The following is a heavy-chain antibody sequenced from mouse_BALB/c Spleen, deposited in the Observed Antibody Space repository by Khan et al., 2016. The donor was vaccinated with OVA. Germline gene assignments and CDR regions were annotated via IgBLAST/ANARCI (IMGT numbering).Heavy chain of an antibody. J-gene: IGHJ3*01. Sequence: VQLQQSRPELVKPGASMKISCKASGYSFTDYTMNWVKQSHGKNLEWIGLINPYNGFTTYNQKFKGKATLTVHKSSSTAYMELLSLTSEDSAVYYCARGNYYGSNSWFAYWGQGTLVTGSA. D-gene: IGHD1-1*01. V-gene: IGHV1-18*01. CDR2: INPYNGFT. CDR3: ARGNYYGSNSWFAY. CDR1: GYSFTDYT.